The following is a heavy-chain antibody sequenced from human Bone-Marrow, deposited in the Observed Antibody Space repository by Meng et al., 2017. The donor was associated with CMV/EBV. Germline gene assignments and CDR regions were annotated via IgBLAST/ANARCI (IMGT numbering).Heavy chain of an antibody. CDR3: ARDIGSGSYYFSDY. Sequence: GGSLRLSCAASGFTFDDYGMSWVRQAPGKGLEWVSGINWNGGSTGYADSVKGRFTISRDNAKNSLYLQMNSLRAEDTALYYCARDIGSGSYYFSDYWGQETLVTVSS. CDR1: GFTFDDYG. J-gene: IGHJ4*02. V-gene: IGHV3-20*04. D-gene: IGHD3-10*01. CDR2: INWNGGST.